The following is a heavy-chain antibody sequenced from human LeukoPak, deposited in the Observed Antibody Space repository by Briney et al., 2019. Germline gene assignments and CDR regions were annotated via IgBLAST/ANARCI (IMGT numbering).Heavy chain of an antibody. V-gene: IGHV3-23*01. Sequence: GGSLRLSCVGSGFTFSSHDMIWVRQAPGKGLEWVSDIGGLHTGVNYADSVKGRFTISRDNSKNTIYLQMSSLRVEDTAIYYCAREGQYCSSSGYQFDYWGQGTLVTVSS. CDR2: IGGLHTGV. J-gene: IGHJ4*02. D-gene: IGHD3-22*01. CDR3: AREGQYCSSSGYQFDY. CDR1: GFTFSSHD.